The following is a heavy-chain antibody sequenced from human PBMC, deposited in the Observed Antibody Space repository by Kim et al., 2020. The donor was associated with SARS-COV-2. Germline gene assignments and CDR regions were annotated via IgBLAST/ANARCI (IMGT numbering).Heavy chain of an antibody. CDR3: ARHLVDDDYVDY. J-gene: IGHJ4*02. Sequence: YYTPSLKSRVPISVDMSPNRCSLRLSSVTAADTAVYYCARHLVDDDYVDYWGQGTLVTVSS. D-gene: IGHD3-16*02. V-gene: IGHV4-39*01.